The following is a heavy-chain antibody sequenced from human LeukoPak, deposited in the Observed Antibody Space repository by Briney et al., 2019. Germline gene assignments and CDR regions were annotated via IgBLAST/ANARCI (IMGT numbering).Heavy chain of an antibody. CDR1: GGSISSGSYY. D-gene: IGHD2-21*02. V-gene: IGHV4-39*07. CDR3: ARSVVTANFDY. CDR2: IYYSGST. Sequence: SETLSLTCTVSGGSISSGSYYWGWMRQPPGKGLEWIGSIYYSGSTYYNPSLKSRVTISVDTSKNQFSLKLSSVTAADTAVYYCARSVVTANFDYWGQGTLVTVSS. J-gene: IGHJ4*02.